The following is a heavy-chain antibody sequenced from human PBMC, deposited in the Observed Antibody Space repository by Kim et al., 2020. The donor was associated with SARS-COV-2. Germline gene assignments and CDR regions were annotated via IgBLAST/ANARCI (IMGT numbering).Heavy chain of an antibody. D-gene: IGHD7-27*01. CDR2: INYGGNT. CDR1: GGSFSSYY. V-gene: IGHV4-34*01. CDR3: WGNEFFPGYPLDY. Sequence: SETLSLTCAVYGGSFSSYYWSWIRQPPGKGLEWVGEINYGGNTNYNPSLKIRVTSSFKNTTNKFFCRVTSVPAADPAVFYCWGNEFFPGYPLDYWGQ. J-gene: IGHJ4*02.